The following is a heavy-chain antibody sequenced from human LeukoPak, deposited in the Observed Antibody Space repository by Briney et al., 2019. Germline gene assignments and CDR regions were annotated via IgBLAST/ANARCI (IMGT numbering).Heavy chain of an antibody. CDR2: IWYDGSNK. CDR1: GFTFRSYG. D-gene: IGHD3-10*01. J-gene: IGHJ4*02. V-gene: IGHV3-33*01. Sequence: GGSLRLSCAASGFTFRSYGMHWVRQAPGKGLEWVAVIWYDGSNKYYADSVKGRFTISRDNSKNTLYLQMNSLRAEDTAVYYCCRTNGSGSYWFVDYWGQGTLVTVSS. CDR3: CRTNGSGSYWFVDY.